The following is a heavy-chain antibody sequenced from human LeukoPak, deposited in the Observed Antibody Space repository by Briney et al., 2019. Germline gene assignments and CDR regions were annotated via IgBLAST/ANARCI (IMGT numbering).Heavy chain of an antibody. J-gene: IGHJ4*02. CDR3: ARGGDGGGSPGYVY. V-gene: IGHV3-74*01. CDR2: IKSDGKT. Sequence: PGGPLRLSCAPSGFSFRCYWMHWVRQPPGKGLVWVSRIKSDGKTNYADSVKGRFTISRDNAKNSLYLQMNGLRAEDTAVYYCARGGDGGGSPGYVYWGQGTLVTVSS. CDR1: GFSFRCYW. D-gene: IGHD2-21*01.